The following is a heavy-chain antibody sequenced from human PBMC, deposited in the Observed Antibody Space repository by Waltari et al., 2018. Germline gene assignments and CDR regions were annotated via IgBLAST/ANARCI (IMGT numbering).Heavy chain of an antibody. D-gene: IGHD3-3*01. Sequence: EVQLVESGGGLVKPGGSLRLSCAASGFTFSNAWMSWVRQAPGKGLEWVGRIKSKTDGGTTDYAAPVKGRFTISRDDSKNTLYLQMNSLKTDDTAVYYCTLDGDFWSGYYTWGQGTLVTVSS. V-gene: IGHV3-15*01. CDR1: GFTFSNAW. CDR2: IKSKTDGGTT. CDR3: TLDGDFWSGYYT. J-gene: IGHJ4*02.